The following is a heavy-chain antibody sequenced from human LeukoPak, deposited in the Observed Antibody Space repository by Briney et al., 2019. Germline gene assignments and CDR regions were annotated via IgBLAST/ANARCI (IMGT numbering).Heavy chain of an antibody. CDR3: ARARELIAVAGSGYYGIDV. V-gene: IGHV4-34*01. D-gene: IGHD6-19*01. J-gene: IGHJ6*02. Sequence: SETLSLTCAVYGGSFSGYYWSWIRQPPGKGLEWIGEINHSGSTNYNPSLKSRVTISVDTSKNQFSLKLSSVTAADTAVYYCARARELIAVAGSGYYGIDVWGQGTTVTVSS. CDR1: GGSFSGYY. CDR2: INHSGST.